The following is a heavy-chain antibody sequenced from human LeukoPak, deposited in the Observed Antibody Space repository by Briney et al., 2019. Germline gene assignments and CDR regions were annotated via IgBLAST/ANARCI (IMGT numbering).Heavy chain of an antibody. J-gene: IGHJ4*02. CDR2: ISYDGSNK. CDR1: GFTFSSYA. V-gene: IGHV3-30-3*01. Sequence: GGSLRLSCAASGFTFSSYAMHWVRQAPGKGLEWVAVISYDGSNKYYADSVKGRFTISRDNAKNSLYLQMNSLRAEDTAVYYCARGVVRYFDYWGQGALVTVSS. D-gene: IGHD3-9*01. CDR3: ARGVVRYFDY.